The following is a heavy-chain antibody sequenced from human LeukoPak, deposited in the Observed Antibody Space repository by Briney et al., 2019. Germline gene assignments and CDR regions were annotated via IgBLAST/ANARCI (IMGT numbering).Heavy chain of an antibody. CDR3: ARGGDIVVVPAASP. CDR1: GFTFSSYG. V-gene: IGHV3-30*03. J-gene: IGHJ5*02. CDR2: ISYDGSNK. Sequence: GRSLRLSCAASGFTFSSYGMHWVRQAPGKGLEWVAVISYDGSNKYYADSVKGRFTITRDNSKNTLYLQMNSLRAEDTAVYYCARGGDIVVVPAASPWGQGTLVTVSS. D-gene: IGHD2-2*01.